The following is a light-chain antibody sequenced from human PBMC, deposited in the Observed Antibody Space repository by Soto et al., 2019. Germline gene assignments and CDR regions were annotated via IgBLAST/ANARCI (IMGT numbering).Light chain of an antibody. CDR2: DAS. CDR3: QQYDNYPLT. J-gene: IGKJ4*01. Sequence: DIQMTQSPSTLSASVGDRVTITCRASQSISSWLAWYQQKPGKAPKLLIYDASNLESGVPSRFSGSGSGTEFTLTISNLQPDDFATYYCQQYDNYPLTFGGGTKVDIK. CDR1: QSISSW. V-gene: IGKV1-5*01.